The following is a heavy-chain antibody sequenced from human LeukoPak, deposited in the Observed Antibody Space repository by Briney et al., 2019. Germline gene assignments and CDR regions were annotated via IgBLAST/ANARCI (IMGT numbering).Heavy chain of an antibody. D-gene: IGHD2/OR15-2a*01. CDR2: ISSSSTI. CDR1: GFTFSSYS. J-gene: IGHJ4*02. CDR3: ARGPKGFPH. Sequence: PGGSLRLSCAASGFTFSSYSMNWVRQAPGKGLEWVSYISSSSTIYYADSVKGRFTISRDNAKNSLYLQMNSLRDEDTAVYYCARGPKGFPHWGQGTLVTVSS. V-gene: IGHV3-48*02.